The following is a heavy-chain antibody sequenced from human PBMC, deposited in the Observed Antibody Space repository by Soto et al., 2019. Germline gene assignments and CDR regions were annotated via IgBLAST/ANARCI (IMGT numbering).Heavy chain of an antibody. CDR1: GGTFSSYA. CDR3: AIDSCIEYEYYGMDX. D-gene: IGHD3-9*01. J-gene: IGHJ6*02. CDR2: IIPIFGTE. Sequence: SVNVCCNASGGTFSSYAISWVRQAPGQGLEWMGGIIPIFGTENYAQKFQGRVTITADKSTSKDYMELSSLRSEDTAVYYCAIDSCIEYEYYGMDXCGQWTTVTGS. V-gene: IGHV1-69*06.